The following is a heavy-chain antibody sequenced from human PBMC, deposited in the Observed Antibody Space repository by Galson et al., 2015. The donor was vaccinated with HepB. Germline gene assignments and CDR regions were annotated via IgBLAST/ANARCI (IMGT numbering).Heavy chain of an antibody. D-gene: IGHD3-22*01. V-gene: IGHV6-1*01. CDR2: TYYRSKWYN. J-gene: IGHJ6*03. CDR1: GDSVSSHSAA. CDR3: ARGRIPQYYYDSSGYSYYYYMDV. Sequence: CAISGDSVSSHSAAWNWIRQSPSRGLEWLGRTYYRSKWYNDYAVSVKSRITINPDTSKNQFSLQLNSVTPEDTAVYYCARGRIPQYYYDSSGYSYYYYMDVWGKGTTVTVSS.